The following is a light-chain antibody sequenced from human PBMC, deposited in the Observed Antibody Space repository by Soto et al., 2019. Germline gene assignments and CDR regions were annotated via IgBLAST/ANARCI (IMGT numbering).Light chain of an antibody. V-gene: IGLV2-14*01. Sequence: QSALTQPASVSGSPGQSITISCTGTSSDVGGYNYVSWYQHHPGKAPKLMIYDVSNRPSGVSNRFSGSKSGNTASLTISGLQGEDEADYYCVSYTSISTHVFGTGTKVTVL. CDR1: SSDVGGYNY. CDR2: DVS. J-gene: IGLJ1*01. CDR3: VSYTSISTHV.